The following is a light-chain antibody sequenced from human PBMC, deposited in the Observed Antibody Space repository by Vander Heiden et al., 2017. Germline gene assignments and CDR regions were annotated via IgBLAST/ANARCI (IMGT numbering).Light chain of an antibody. CDR3: QQRSLWPIT. Sequence: EIVLTQSPVTLSLSPGERATLSCRASQSVSSFLAWYQQRPGQAPRLLIYDASKRATGIPARFSGSGSGTDFTLTISSVEPEDSAVYYCQQRSLWPITFGQGTRLEIK. V-gene: IGKV3-11*01. CDR1: QSVSSF. J-gene: IGKJ5*01. CDR2: DAS.